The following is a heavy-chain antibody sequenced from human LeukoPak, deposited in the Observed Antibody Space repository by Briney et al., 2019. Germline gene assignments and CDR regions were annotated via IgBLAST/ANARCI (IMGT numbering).Heavy chain of an antibody. CDR3: ARDREPLPAAMPGGSDY. V-gene: IGHV3-43D*03. D-gene: IGHD2-2*01. CDR2: ISWDGGST. Sequence: GGSLRLSCAASGFTFDDYAMHWVRQAPGKGLEWVSLISWDGGSTYYADSVKGRFTISRDNSKNSLYLQMNSLRVEDTAVYYCARDREPLPAAMPGGSDYWGQGTLVTVSS. CDR1: GFTFDDYA. J-gene: IGHJ4*02.